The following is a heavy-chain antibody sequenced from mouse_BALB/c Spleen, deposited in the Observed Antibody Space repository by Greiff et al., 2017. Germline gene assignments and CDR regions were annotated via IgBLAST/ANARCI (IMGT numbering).Heavy chain of an antibody. CDR1: GFTFSSYA. CDR3: ARGYHYYGSSYLFDY. CDR2: ISSGGST. Sequence: EVMLVESGGGLVQPGGSRKLSCAASGFTFSSYAMSWVRQTPEKRLEWVASISSGGSTYYPDSVKGRFTISRDNARNILYLQMSSLRSEDTAMYYCARGYHYYGSSYLFDYWGQGTTLTVAS. D-gene: IGHD1-1*01. V-gene: IGHV5-6-5*01. J-gene: IGHJ2*01.